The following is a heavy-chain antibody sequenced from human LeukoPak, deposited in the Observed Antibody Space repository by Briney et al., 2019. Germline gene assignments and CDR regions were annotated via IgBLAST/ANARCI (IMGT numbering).Heavy chain of an antibody. Sequence: SETLSLTCTVSGGSISSYYWSWIRQPAGKGLEWIGRIYTSGSTNYNPSLKSRVTISVDTSKNQFSLKLSSVTAADTAVYYCARGGGITMVRGVPNWFDPWGQGTLVTVSS. CDR1: GGSISSYY. CDR2: IYTSGST. D-gene: IGHD3-10*01. V-gene: IGHV4-4*07. CDR3: ARGGGITMVRGVPNWFDP. J-gene: IGHJ5*02.